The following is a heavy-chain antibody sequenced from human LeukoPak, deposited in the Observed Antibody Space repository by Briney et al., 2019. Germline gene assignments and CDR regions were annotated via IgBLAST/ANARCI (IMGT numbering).Heavy chain of an antibody. CDR3: ARDGDSSGGSDAFDI. CDR2: IYYSGST. CDR1: GGSISSYY. D-gene: IGHD6-19*01. J-gene: IGHJ3*02. Sequence: SETLSHTCTVSGGSISSYYWSWIRQPPGKGLEWIGYIYYSGSTNYNPSLKSRVTISVDTSKNQFSLKLSSVTAADTAVYYCARDGDSSGGSDAFDIWGQGTMVTVSS. V-gene: IGHV4-59*01.